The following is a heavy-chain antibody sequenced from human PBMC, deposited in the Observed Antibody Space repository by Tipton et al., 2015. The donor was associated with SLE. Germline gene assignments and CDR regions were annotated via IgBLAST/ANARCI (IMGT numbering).Heavy chain of an antibody. CDR3: ARHGGLYSSSSGAFGY. D-gene: IGHD6-6*01. CDR1: GGSISSSSYY. Sequence: GLVKPSETLSLNCTVSGGSISSSSYYWGWIRQPPGKGLEWIGSIYYSGSTYYNPSLKSRVTITVDTSKNQFSLKLSSVTAADTAVYYCARHGGLYSSSSGAFGYWGQGTLVTVSS. V-gene: IGHV4-39*07. J-gene: IGHJ4*02. CDR2: IYYSGST.